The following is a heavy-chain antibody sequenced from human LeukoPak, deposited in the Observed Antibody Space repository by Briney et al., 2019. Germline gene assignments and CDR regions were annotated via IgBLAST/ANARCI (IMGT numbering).Heavy chain of an antibody. CDR2: ISGSGDNT. V-gene: IGHV3-23*01. J-gene: IGHJ4*02. CDR3: AKGRSGDIAAALNC. Sequence: GGSLRLSRAASGFTPSSYAMNCVRHAPGKGLEWVSGISGSGDNTYYADFLMGRFTISRDNSKNTLFLQMNSLCAEDTAVYYCAKGRSGDIAAALNCWGKGILVPV. D-gene: IGHD6-13*01. CDR1: GFTPSSYA.